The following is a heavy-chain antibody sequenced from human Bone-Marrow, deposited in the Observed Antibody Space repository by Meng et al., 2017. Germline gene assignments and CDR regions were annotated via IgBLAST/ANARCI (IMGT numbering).Heavy chain of an antibody. CDR3: ARDCSGWYGGSAFDI. D-gene: IGHD6-19*01. J-gene: IGHJ3*02. CDR2: LIPIFGTA. CDR1: GGTFSSYA. V-gene: IGHV1-69*06. Sequence: SVKVSCKASGGTFSSYAISWVRQAPGQGLEWMGGLIPIFGTANYAQKFQGRVTITADKSTSTAYMELSSLRSEDTAVYYCARDCSGWYGGSAFDIWGQGTMVTVSS.